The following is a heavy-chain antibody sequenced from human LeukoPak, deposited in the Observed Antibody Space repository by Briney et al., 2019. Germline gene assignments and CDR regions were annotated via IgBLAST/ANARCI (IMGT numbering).Heavy chain of an antibody. CDR1: GFTVSSNY. CDR3: ARTPNSPFRFLEWPKTREMGYGMDV. CDR2: IYSGGST. D-gene: IGHD3-3*01. Sequence: GGSLRLSCAASGFTVSSNYMSWVRQAPGKGLEWVSVIYSGGSTYYADSVKGRFTISRDNSKNTLYLQMNSLRAEDTAVYYCARTPNSPFRFLEWPKTREMGYGMDVWGQGTTVTVSS. J-gene: IGHJ6*02. V-gene: IGHV3-66*01.